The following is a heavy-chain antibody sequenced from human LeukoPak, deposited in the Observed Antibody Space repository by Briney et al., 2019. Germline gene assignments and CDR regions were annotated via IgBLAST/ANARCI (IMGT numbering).Heavy chain of an antibody. J-gene: IGHJ4*02. D-gene: IGHD6-19*01. Sequence: GASVKVSCKVSGYTLTELSMHWVRQAPGKGLEWMGGFDPEDGETIYAQKFQGRVTMTEDTSTDTAYMELSSLRSEDTAVYYCATGLKYSSGWYYFDCWGQGTLVTVSS. CDR3: ATGLKYSSGWYYFDC. CDR1: GYTLTELS. V-gene: IGHV1-24*01. CDR2: FDPEDGET.